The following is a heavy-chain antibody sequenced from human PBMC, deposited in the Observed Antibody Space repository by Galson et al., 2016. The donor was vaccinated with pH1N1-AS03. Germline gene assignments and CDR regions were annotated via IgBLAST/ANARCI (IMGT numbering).Heavy chain of an antibody. CDR3: ARPAHYDSSGRDALDV. Sequence: VKKPGDSLKISCKSSGYGFNGYWTGWVRQMPGKGLEWMGIIFPGDSDTRYSPSFQGQVTISADKSTRTTYLQWRSLKASDTAIYYCARPAHYDSSGRDALDVWGQGTMLIVSS. V-gene: IGHV5-51*03. D-gene: IGHD3-22*01. CDR1: GYGFNGYW. CDR2: IFPGDSDT. J-gene: IGHJ3*01.